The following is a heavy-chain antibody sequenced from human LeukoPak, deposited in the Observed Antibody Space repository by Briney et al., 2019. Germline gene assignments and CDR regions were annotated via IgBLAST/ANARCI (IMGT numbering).Heavy chain of an antibody. J-gene: IGHJ4*02. CDR1: GFTFSTYT. CDR3: ARDLDTSGYYQFDY. V-gene: IGHV3-21*01. CDR2: ISGSSGYI. D-gene: IGHD3-22*01. Sequence: GGSLRLSCAASGFTFSTYTMNWVRQAPGEGLAWVSSISGSSGYIFYADSVKGRFTISRDNAKNSLYLQMNSLRAGDTAVYYCARDLDTSGYYQFDYWGQGTLVTVSS.